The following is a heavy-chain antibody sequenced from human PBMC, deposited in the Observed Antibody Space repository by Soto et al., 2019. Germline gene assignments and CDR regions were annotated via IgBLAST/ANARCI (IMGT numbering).Heavy chain of an antibody. CDR1: GYTFTSYG. Sequence: ASVKVSCKASGYTFTSYGISWVRHAPGQGLEWMGWISAYNGNTNYAQKFQGRVTITADESTSTAYMELSSLRSEDTAVYYCATSFQYSYGLDNWFDPWGQGTLVTVSS. D-gene: IGHD5-18*01. CDR2: ISAYNGNT. CDR3: ATSFQYSYGLDNWFDP. V-gene: IGHV1-18*01. J-gene: IGHJ5*02.